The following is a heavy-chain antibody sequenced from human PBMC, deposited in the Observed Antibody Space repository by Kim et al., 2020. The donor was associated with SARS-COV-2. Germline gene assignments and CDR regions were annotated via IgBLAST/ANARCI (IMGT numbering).Heavy chain of an antibody. D-gene: IGHD3-16*01. CDR1: GYTFITFP. CDR3: ARDVGGWLQSSY. J-gene: IGHJ4*02. Sequence: ASVKVSCKASGYTFITFPLHWVRQAPGQRLEWLGCINPGNGTTKYSQKFQDRVTITRATSASTAYMELTSLTSEDTAVYYCARDVGGWLQSSYWGQGTLVSVSS. V-gene: IGHV1-3*01. CDR2: INPGNGTT.